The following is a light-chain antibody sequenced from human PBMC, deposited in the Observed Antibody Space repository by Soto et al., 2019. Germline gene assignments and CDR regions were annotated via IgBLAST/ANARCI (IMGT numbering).Light chain of an antibody. Sequence: QSVLPQPDSVSGAPGQSITISCTGTSSDIRAAEDVSWYQQHPYKAPTLIIYDVNYRPSGVSIRFSGSNSANTASLTISGLQAGDEADYFCSAYVLFGGGTKLTVL. CDR2: DVN. CDR3: SAYVL. J-gene: IGLJ2*01. V-gene: IGLV2-14*03. CDR1: SSDIRAAED.